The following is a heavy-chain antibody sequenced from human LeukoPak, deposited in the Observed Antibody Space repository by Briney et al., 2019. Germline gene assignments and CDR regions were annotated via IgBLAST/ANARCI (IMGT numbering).Heavy chain of an antibody. CDR1: GFTFSSYW. Sequence: GGSLRLSCAASGFTFSSYWMSWVRRAPGKGLEWVSAISGSGGSAYYADSVKGRFTISRDNSKNTLYLQMNSLRAEDTAVYYCAKRGLGLRYFDPSITYYYYYYMDVWGKGTTVTISS. D-gene: IGHD3-9*01. CDR3: AKRGLGLRYFDPSITYYYYYYMDV. J-gene: IGHJ6*03. CDR2: ISGSGGSA. V-gene: IGHV3-23*01.